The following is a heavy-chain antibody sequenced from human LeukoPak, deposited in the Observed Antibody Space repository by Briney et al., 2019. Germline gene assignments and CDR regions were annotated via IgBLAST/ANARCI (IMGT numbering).Heavy chain of an antibody. V-gene: IGHV3-53*01. CDR1: GFTVSSNY. CDR3: ARVGTDMVLDY. Sequence: QSGGSLRLSCAASGFTVSSNYMSWVRQAPGKWLEWVSVIYSGGSTYYADSVKGRFTISRDNSKNTLYLQMNSLRAEDTAVYYCARVGTDMVLDYWGQGTLVTVSS. J-gene: IGHJ4*02. D-gene: IGHD5-18*01. CDR2: IYSGGST.